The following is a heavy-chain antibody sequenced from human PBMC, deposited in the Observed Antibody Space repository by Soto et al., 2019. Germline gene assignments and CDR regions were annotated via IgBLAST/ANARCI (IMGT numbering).Heavy chain of an antibody. CDR2: ISYDGSNK. V-gene: IGHV3-30*18. D-gene: IGHD5-18*01. Sequence: QVQLVESGGGVVQPGRSLRLSCAASGFTFSSYGMHWVRQAPGKGLEWVAVISYDGSNKYYADSVKGRLTISRDNSKNTLYLQMNSLRAEDTAVYYCAKERSSGYSYGYFEYWGQGTLVTVSS. J-gene: IGHJ4*02. CDR3: AKERSSGYSYGYFEY. CDR1: GFTFSSYG.